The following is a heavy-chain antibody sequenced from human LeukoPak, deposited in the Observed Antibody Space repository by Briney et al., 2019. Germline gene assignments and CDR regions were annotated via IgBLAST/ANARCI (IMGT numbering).Heavy chain of an antibody. CDR2: ISGSTSIT. CDR1: GITFINYV. V-gene: IGHV3-23*01. D-gene: IGHD3-10*01. CDR3: AKTGSDY. J-gene: IGHJ4*02. Sequence: PGGSLRLSCAASGITFINYVMSWVRQAPGKGLECVSAISGSTSITYYADSVKGRFTISRDDSQNMLYLQMTSLRAEDTAVYYCAKTGSDYWGQGTLVTVSS.